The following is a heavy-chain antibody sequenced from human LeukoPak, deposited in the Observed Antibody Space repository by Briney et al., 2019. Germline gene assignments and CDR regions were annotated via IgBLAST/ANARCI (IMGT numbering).Heavy chain of an antibody. V-gene: IGHV3-7*01. Sequence: GGSLRLSCAASGFTFSSYWMHWVRQAPGKGVEWVANIKQDGSEKYYVDSVKGRFTISRDNAKNSLYLQMISLRAEDTAVYYCARVGGRYSPLGYWGQGTLVTVSS. J-gene: IGHJ4*02. CDR2: IKQDGSEK. CDR1: GFTFSSYW. D-gene: IGHD3-16*02. CDR3: ARVGGRYSPLGY.